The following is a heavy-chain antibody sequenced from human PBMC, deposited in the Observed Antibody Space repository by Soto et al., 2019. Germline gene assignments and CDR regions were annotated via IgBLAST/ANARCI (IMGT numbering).Heavy chain of an antibody. V-gene: IGHV3-23*01. J-gene: IGHJ4*02. D-gene: IGHD3-22*01. CDR3: AKDESNSNPLYYFDY. Sequence: PGGSLRLSCVASGFTFNIYAMTWVRQAPGKGLEWVSSISATSSNTYYADSVKGRFTISRDNSKNTLFLHMNSLRAEDTAIYYCAKDESNSNPLYYFDYWGQGTLVTVSS. CDR1: GFTFNIYA. CDR2: ISATSSNT.